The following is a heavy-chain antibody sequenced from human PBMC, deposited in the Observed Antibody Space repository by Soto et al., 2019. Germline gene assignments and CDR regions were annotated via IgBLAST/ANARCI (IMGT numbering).Heavy chain of an antibody. Sequence: PGGSLRLSCAASGFTFSSYWMSWVRQAPGKGLEWVANIKQDGSEKYYVDSVKGRFTISRDNAKNSLYLQMNSLRAEDTAVYYCARAPINYDYVWGSYRPTYYFDYWGQGTLVTVS. V-gene: IGHV3-7*03. CDR3: ARAPINYDYVWGSYRPTYYFDY. J-gene: IGHJ4*02. CDR2: IKQDGSEK. CDR1: GFTFSSYW. D-gene: IGHD3-16*02.